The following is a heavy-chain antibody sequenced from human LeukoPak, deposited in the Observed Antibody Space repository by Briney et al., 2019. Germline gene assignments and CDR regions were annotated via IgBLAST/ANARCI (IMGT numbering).Heavy chain of an antibody. CDR1: GYTFTSYD. V-gene: IGHV1-69*13. CDR2: IIPIFGTA. J-gene: IGHJ5*02. CDR3: ARVSYGGNSLHNWFDP. Sequence: SVKVSCKASGYTFTSYDINWVRQAPGQGLEWMGGIIPIFGTANYAQKFQGRVTIPADESTSTAYMELSSLRSEDTAVYYCARVSYGGNSLHNWFDPWGQGTLVTVSS. D-gene: IGHD4-23*01.